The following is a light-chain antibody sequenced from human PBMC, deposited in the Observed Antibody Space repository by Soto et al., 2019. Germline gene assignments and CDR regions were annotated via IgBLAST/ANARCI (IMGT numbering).Light chain of an antibody. CDR1: QTSNW. V-gene: IGKV1-5*03. CDR3: QQYNNYSPRT. J-gene: IGKJ1*01. Sequence: DIPMTQSPSTLSASVGDRVTITCRASQTSNWLAWYQQKPGKAPKLLIYKASSFESGVPSRISGSGSGTEFTLTISSLQPDDFATYYCQQYNNYSPRTFGQGTKVEIK. CDR2: KAS.